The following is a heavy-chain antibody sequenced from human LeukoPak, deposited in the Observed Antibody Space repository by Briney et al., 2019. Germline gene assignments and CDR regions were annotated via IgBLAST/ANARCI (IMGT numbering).Heavy chain of an antibody. Sequence: ASVKVSCKASGYTFTSYYMHWVRQAPGQGLEWMGIINPSGGSTSYAQKFQGRVTMTRDTSTSTVYMELSSLRSEDTAVYYCARDYTEYYYDSSGYPDCWGQGTLVTVSS. D-gene: IGHD3-22*01. CDR3: ARDYTEYYYDSSGYPDC. V-gene: IGHV1-46*01. CDR1: GYTFTSYY. J-gene: IGHJ4*02. CDR2: INPSGGST.